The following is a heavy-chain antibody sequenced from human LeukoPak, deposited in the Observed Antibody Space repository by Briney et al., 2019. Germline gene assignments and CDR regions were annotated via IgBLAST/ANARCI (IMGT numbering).Heavy chain of an antibody. J-gene: IGHJ4*02. Sequence: PSETLSLTCIVFGGSISNSGYYWGWIRQSPGKGLEWIGEIYHSGATNYNPSLKSRVTMLLDKSKNQFSLNLNSVTAADTAVYYCARNGGNSDFDYWGQGTLVTVSS. D-gene: IGHD4-23*01. CDR2: IYHSGAT. V-gene: IGHV4-39*07. CDR3: ARNGGNSDFDY. CDR1: GGSISNSGYY.